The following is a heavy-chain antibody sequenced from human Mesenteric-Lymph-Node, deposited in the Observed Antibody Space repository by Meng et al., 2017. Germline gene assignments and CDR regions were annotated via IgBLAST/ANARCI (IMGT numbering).Heavy chain of an antibody. D-gene: IGHD3-3*01. Sequence: ETLSLTCAVFDDAFNRYFWSWVRQAPGKGLQWVSAISSNGGATFYADSVKGRFTISRDNSKHTVYLQMNSLGAEDTAIYYCASLRRLYYYYGMDVWGQGTMVTVSS. CDR1: DDAFNRYF. CDR2: ISSNGGAT. CDR3: ASLRRLYYYYGMDV. V-gene: IGHV3-23*01. J-gene: IGHJ6*02.